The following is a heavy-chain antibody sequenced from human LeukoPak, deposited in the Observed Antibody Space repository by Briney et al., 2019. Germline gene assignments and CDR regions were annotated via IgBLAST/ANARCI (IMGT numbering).Heavy chain of an antibody. CDR2: ISSSGSTI. CDR3: ARDLGYSYGYVTV. Sequence: GGSLRLSCAASGFTFSDYYMSWIRQAPGKGLEWVSYISSSGSTIYYADSVKGRFTISRDNSKNTLYLQMNSLRAEDTAVYYCARDLGYSYGYVTVWGQGTLVTVSS. D-gene: IGHD5-18*01. J-gene: IGHJ4*02. V-gene: IGHV3-11*01. CDR1: GFTFSDYY.